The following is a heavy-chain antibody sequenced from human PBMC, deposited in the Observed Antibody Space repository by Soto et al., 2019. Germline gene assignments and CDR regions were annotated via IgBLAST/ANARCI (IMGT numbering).Heavy chain of an antibody. J-gene: IGHJ6*03. D-gene: IGHD3-9*01. Sequence: SETLSLTCTVSGGSISSSSYYWGWIRQPPGKGLEWIGSIYYSGSTYYNPSLKSRVTISVDTSKNQFSLKLSSVTAADTAVYYCARQDILTGYKYYYYYYMDVWGKGTTVTVSS. V-gene: IGHV4-39*01. CDR3: ARQDILTGYKYYYYYYMDV. CDR1: GGSISSSSYY. CDR2: IYYSGST.